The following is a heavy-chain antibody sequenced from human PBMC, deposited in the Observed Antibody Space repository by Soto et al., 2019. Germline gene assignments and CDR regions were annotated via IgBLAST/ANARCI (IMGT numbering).Heavy chain of an antibody. J-gene: IGHJ4*02. CDR3: ARDRSREFDY. CDR2: IYHSGTA. V-gene: IGHV4-30-2*01. CDR1: GGSTRTGGFS. Sequence: QLQLQESGSGLVKPSETLSLTCVVSGGSTRTGGFSWSWIRQPPGKALEWIGYIYHSGTAYYNPSLKSRVTISLARSKNQFYLKLRSVTAADTAIYYCARDRSREFDYWGQGSLVTVSS. D-gene: IGHD6-6*01.